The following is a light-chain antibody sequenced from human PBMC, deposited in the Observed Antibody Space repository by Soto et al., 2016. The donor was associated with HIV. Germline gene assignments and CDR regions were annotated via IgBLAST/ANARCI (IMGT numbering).Light chain of an antibody. Sequence: SYELTQPPSVSVAPGKTARITCEGNNIGTKSVHWYQQKPGQAPVLVVYDDTDRPSGIPERFSASNSGNTATLTISRVEAGDEADYYCQVWDSTSAHYVFGTGTEVTVL. CDR3: QVWDSTSAHYV. CDR1: NIGTKS. V-gene: IGLV3-21*03. CDR2: DDT. J-gene: IGLJ1*01.